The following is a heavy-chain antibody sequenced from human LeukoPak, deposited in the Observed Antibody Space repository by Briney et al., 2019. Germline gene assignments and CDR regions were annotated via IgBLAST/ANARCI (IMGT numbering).Heavy chain of an antibody. Sequence: PGGSLRLSRAASGFTFSSYAMHWVRQAPGKGLEWVAVISYDGSNKYYADSVKGRFTISRDNSKNTLYLQMNSLRAEDTAVYYCARDGYSDCSGGSCYFEYWGQGTLVTVSS. CDR2: ISYDGSNK. J-gene: IGHJ4*02. CDR1: GFTFSSYA. CDR3: ARDGYSDCSGGSCYFEY. D-gene: IGHD2-15*01. V-gene: IGHV3-30*04.